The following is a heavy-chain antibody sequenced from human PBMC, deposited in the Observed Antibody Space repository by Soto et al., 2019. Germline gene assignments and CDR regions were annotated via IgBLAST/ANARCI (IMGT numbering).Heavy chain of an antibody. D-gene: IGHD3-22*01. CDR2: ISYDGSNK. V-gene: IGHV3-30-3*01. CDR3: ARAHTMIVVHFDS. CDR1: GFTFSSYA. Sequence: PXGSLRLSCAACGFTFSSYAMHWVRQAPGKGLEWVAVISYDGSNKYYADSVKGRFTISRDNSKNTLYLQMNSLRAEDTAVYYCARAHTMIVVHFDSWGQGTLVTVSS. J-gene: IGHJ4*02.